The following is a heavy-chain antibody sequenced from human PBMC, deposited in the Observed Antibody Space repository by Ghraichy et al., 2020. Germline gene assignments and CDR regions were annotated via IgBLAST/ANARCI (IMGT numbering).Heavy chain of an antibody. CDR1: GLTFSSYA. Sequence: GGSLRLSCVASGLTFSSYAMTWVRQAPGKGLEWVSSISAGGGSAYYADSVKGRFSISRDNSKDTMYLQMNSLRAEDAAVYFCAKAWGYCGGGTCPPYNWFDPWGQGTLVTVSS. V-gene: IGHV3-23*01. CDR2: ISAGGGSA. J-gene: IGHJ5*02. CDR3: AKAWGYCGGGTCPPYNWFDP. D-gene: IGHD2-15*01.